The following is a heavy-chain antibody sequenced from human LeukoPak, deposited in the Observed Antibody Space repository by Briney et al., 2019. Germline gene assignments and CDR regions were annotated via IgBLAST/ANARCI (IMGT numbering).Heavy chain of an antibody. CDR2: ISSSSSYI. CDR3: ASRISVFGVVTNDY. J-gene: IGHJ4*02. D-gene: IGHD3-3*01. Sequence: NPGRSLRLSCAASGFTFDDYAMHWVRQAPGKGLEWVSSISSSSSYIYYADSVKGRFTISRDNAKNSLYLQMNSLRAEDTAVYYCASRISVFGVVTNDYWGQGTLVTVSS. V-gene: IGHV3-21*01. CDR1: GFTFDDYA.